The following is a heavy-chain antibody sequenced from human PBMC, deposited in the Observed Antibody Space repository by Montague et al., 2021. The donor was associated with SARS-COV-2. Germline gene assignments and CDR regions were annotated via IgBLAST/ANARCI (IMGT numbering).Heavy chain of an antibody. D-gene: IGHD3-9*01. J-gene: IGHJ3*02. Sequence: SETLSLTCTVSGGSIGSNSNYWNWIPQRQGKGLDGIVSSSYSGTTYYNLTLKSPVTVSVDTSKNQFNLKLSSVTATDTAVYYSAMRGRGSDIFTGYGDGFDIWGRGTMVTVSS. CDR1: GGSIGSNSNY. V-gene: IGHV4-39*01. CDR2: SSYSGTT. CDR3: AMRGRGSDIFTGYGDGFDI.